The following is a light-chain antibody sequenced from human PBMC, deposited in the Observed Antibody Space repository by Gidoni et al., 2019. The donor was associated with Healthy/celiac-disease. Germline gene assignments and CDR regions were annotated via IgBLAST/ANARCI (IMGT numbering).Light chain of an antibody. V-gene: IGKV3-20*01. CDR1: PSVSSSY. CDR3: QQYGSSLWT. CDR2: GAS. Sequence: EIVLTQSPGTLSLSPGERATLSCRASPSVSSSYLAWYQQKPGQAPRLLIYGASSRATGIPDRFRGSGSGTDFTLTISRLEPEDFAVYYCQQYGSSLWTFGKGTKVEIK. J-gene: IGKJ1*01.